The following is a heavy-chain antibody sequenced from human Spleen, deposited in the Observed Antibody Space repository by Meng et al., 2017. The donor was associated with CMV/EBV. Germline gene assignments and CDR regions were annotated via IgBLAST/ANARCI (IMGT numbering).Heavy chain of an antibody. D-gene: IGHD3-22*01. CDR1: GFTFSDFY. J-gene: IGHJ4*02. CDR2: ITSSGRTI. Sequence: GESLKISCAASGFTFSDFYMSWIRQAPGKGLEWVSYITSSGRTIYYADSVKGRFTVSRDNAKNSLYLQMNSLRAEDTAVYYCARGSRVTMIVVAPSGWGQGTLVTVSS. V-gene: IGHV3-11*01. CDR3: ARGSRVTMIVVAPSG.